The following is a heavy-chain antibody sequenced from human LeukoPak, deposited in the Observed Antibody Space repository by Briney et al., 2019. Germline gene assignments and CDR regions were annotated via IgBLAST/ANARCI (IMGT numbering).Heavy chain of an antibody. Sequence: GGSLRLSCEASGFTFSRNAMHWVRQAPGKGLEWVGVIWYDGSNKHYVDSVKGRFTISRDNSKNTLYLQMNSLRAEDTAVYYCARSYYYDSSGYYDYWGQGTLVTVSS. CDR3: ARSYYYDSSGYYDY. CDR1: GFTFSRNA. D-gene: IGHD3-22*01. CDR2: IWYDGSNK. J-gene: IGHJ4*02. V-gene: IGHV3-33*08.